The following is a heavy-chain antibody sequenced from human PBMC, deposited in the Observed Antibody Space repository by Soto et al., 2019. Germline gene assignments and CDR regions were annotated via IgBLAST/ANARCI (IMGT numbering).Heavy chain of an antibody. CDR1: GYRFPDYW. V-gene: IGHV5-51*01. CDR2: IFPDDSQT. J-gene: IGHJ4*02. CDR3: ARFGGRTFSGAYFAF. D-gene: IGHD3-16*01. Sequence: GESLKISCKGSGYRFPDYWIGWVRQMPGKGLEWMGIIFPDDSQTRYSPSFQGQVTISADKSINTAYLQWSSLRASDTAFYHCARFGGRTFSGAYFAFWGPGTLVTVSS.